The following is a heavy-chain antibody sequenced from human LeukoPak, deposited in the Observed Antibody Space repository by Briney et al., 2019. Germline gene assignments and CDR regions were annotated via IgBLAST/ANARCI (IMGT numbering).Heavy chain of an antibody. D-gene: IGHD6-13*01. CDR3: ASNIAAAGKAFDY. CDR2: INPNSGGT. J-gene: IGHJ4*02. Sequence: GASVKVSFKASGYTFTGYYMHWVRQAPGQGLEWMGWINPNSGGTNYAQKFQGRVTMTRDTSISTAYMELSRLRSDDTAVYYCASNIAAAGKAFDYWGQGTLVTVSS. V-gene: IGHV1-2*02. CDR1: GYTFTGYY.